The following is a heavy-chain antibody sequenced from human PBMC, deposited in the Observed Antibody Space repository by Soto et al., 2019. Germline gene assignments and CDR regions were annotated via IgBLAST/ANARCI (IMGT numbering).Heavy chain of an antibody. D-gene: IGHD5-12*01. Sequence: QVQLVESGGGVVQPGRSLRLSCAASGFTFSSYGMHWVRQAPGKGLEWVAVISYDGSNKYYADSVKGRFTISRDNSKNTLYLKMKSVRCEDTAIYYCAKEVPYSCYDYYCCGMGVWGQGTTVTRS. CDR1: GFTFSSYG. J-gene: IGHJ6*02. CDR2: ISYDGSNK. CDR3: AKEVPYSCYDYYCCGMGV. V-gene: IGHV3-30*18.